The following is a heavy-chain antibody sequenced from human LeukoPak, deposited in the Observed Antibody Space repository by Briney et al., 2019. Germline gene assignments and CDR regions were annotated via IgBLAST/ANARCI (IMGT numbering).Heavy chain of an antibody. D-gene: IGHD1-26*01. Sequence: PGGSLRLSCAASGFTFSSYEMNWVRQAPGKGLEWVSYISSSGSTTYYADSVKGRFTISRDNSKNTLYLQMNSLRAEDTAVYYCAKDRSHSTRRVGAFDIWGQGTMVTVSS. CDR1: GFTFSSYE. CDR2: ISSSGSTT. V-gene: IGHV3-48*03. CDR3: AKDRSHSTRRVGAFDI. J-gene: IGHJ3*02.